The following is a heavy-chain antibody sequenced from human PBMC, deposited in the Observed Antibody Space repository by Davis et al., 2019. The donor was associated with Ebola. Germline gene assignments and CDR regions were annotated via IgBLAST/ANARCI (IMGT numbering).Heavy chain of an antibody. CDR1: RFTFSHYG. D-gene: IGHD2-15*01. CDR3: ARRILLESRGGVDV. J-gene: IGHJ6*02. V-gene: IGHV3-48*02. Sequence: GESLKISCVASRFTFSHYGMYWFRQAPGQGLEWVSYIGRSGNDISYTDSVKGRFTIFRDDAKDSLFLYMKSLRDDDTAVYYCARRILLESRGGVDVWGQGTTVTVSS. CDR2: IGRSGNDI.